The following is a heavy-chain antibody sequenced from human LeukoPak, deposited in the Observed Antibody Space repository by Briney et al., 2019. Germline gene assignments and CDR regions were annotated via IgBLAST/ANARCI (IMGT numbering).Heavy chain of an antibody. Sequence: GGSLRLSCAASGFTVSSNYMSWVRQAPGKGLEWVSIIYSGGSTFYADSVKGRFTISRDNAKNSLYLQMNSLRAEDTAVYYCARDFGGIPGYRYYYYYMDVWGKGTTVTVSS. V-gene: IGHV3-53*01. CDR3: ARDFGGIPGYRYYYYYMDV. CDR1: GFTVSSNY. CDR2: IYSGGST. J-gene: IGHJ6*03. D-gene: IGHD3-10*01.